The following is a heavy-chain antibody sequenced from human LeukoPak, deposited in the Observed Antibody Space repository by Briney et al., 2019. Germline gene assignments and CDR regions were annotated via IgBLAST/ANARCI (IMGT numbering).Heavy chain of an antibody. CDR2: IYTSGSS. CDR1: GGSISSYY. Sequence: SETLSLTCTVSGGSISSYYWSWIRQPAGKGLEWIGRIYTSGSSNYNPSLKSRVTMSVDTSKNQFSLKLGSVTAADTAVYYCAKDPTFYSTSDAFDIWGQGTMVTVSS. CDR3: AKDPTFYSTSDAFDI. J-gene: IGHJ3*02. V-gene: IGHV4-4*07. D-gene: IGHD2-15*01.